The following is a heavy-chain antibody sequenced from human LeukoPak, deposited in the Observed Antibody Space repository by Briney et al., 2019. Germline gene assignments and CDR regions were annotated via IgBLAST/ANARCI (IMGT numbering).Heavy chain of an antibody. CDR1: GLTFSTYW. D-gene: IGHD3-22*01. Sequence: GGSLRLSCAASGLTFSTYWMSWVRQAPGKGLEWVATIKPDGSAQYYVDSVKGRFTISRDNAKNSLFLQINSLRAEDTAVYYCANGGTYSSGPWGQGTLVTVSS. V-gene: IGHV3-7*01. CDR2: IKPDGSAQ. CDR3: ANGGTYSSGP. J-gene: IGHJ5*02.